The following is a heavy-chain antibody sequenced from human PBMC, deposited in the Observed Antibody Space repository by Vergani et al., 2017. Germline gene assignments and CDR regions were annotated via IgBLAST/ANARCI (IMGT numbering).Heavy chain of an antibody. J-gene: IGHJ2*01. CDR2: IWYDGSNK. Sequence: QVQLVESGGGVVQPGRSLRLSCAASGFTFSSYGMLWVRQAPGKGLEWVAVIWYDGSNKYYADSVKGRFTISRDNSKNTLYLQMNSLRAEDTAVYYCARVPNPDWYFDLWGRGTLVTVSS. CDR3: ARVPNPDWYFDL. CDR1: GFTFSSYG. V-gene: IGHV3-33*01.